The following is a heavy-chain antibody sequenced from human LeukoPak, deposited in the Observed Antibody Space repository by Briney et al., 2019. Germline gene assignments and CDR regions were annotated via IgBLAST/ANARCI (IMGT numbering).Heavy chain of an antibody. D-gene: IGHD1-26*01. V-gene: IGHV4-39*01. Sequence: KPSETLSLTCSASGGSVSSSRYYWGWMRQPPGGGLEWIGSIYYSGGTYYNPSLKSRVTISVDTSKNQFSLKLSSVTAADTAVYYCARPSYSGSYLYYGMDVWGQGTTVTVSS. J-gene: IGHJ6*02. CDR1: GGSVSSSRYY. CDR3: ARPSYSGSYLYYGMDV. CDR2: IYYSGGT.